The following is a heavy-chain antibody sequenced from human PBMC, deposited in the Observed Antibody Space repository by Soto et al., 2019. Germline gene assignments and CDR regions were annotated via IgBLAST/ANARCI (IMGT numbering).Heavy chain of an antibody. J-gene: IGHJ6*02. CDR2: IDPSDSYT. CDR1: GYSFTSYW. V-gene: IGHV5-10-1*01. Sequence: HGESLKISCKGSGYSFTSYWISWVRQMPGKGLEWMGRIDPSDSYTNYSPSFQGHVTISADKSISTAYLQWSSLKASDTAMYYCARRRSSPYYYGMDVWGQGTTVTVSS. CDR3: ARRRSSPYYYGMDV.